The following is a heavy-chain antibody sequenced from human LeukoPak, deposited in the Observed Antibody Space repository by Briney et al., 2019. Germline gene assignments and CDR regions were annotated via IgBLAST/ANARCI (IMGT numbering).Heavy chain of an antibody. V-gene: IGHV3-33*01. D-gene: IGHD4-17*01. CDR1: GFTFNSYG. J-gene: IGHJ4*02. Sequence: PGGSLRLSCAASGFTFNSYGIHWVRQAPGKGLEWVAFIWYDGSNKYYADSVKARFTTSRDNSKNTLYLQMNSLRAEDTAAYYCARARTTRGFDYWGQGTLVTVSS. CDR3: ARARTTRGFDY. CDR2: IWYDGSNK.